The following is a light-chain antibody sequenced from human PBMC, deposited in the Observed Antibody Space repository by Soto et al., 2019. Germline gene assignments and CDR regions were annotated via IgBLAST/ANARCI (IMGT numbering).Light chain of an antibody. Sequence: QSALTQPASVSGSPGQSITISCSGTRSDIGSYNYVAWYQQFPGKTPKILIYEVSNRPSGVSSRFSGSKSGNTASLTISGVQDDDEDDYYCISYTGSSTSYVFGSGTKLTVL. CDR1: RSDIGSYNY. V-gene: IGLV2-14*01. J-gene: IGLJ6*01. CDR2: EVS. CDR3: ISYTGSSTSYV.